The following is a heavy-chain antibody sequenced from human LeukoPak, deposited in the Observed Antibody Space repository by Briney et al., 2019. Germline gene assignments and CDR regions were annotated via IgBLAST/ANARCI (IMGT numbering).Heavy chain of an antibody. CDR3: ASFTSDGSGYDY. Sequence: PSETLSLTCTVSGGSISSYYWSWIRQPPGKGLEWIGYIYYSGSTNYNPSLKSRVTISVDTSKNQFSLKLSSVAAADTAVYYWASFTSDGSGYDYWGQGTLVTVSS. D-gene: IGHD3-10*01. CDR1: GGSISSYY. J-gene: IGHJ4*02. CDR2: IYYSGST. V-gene: IGHV4-59*01.